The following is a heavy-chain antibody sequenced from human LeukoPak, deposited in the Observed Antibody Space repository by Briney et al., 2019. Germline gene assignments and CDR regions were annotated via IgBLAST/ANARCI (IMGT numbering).Heavy chain of an antibody. Sequence: GGSLKLSCATSGFTFNNYNMNWVRQAPGRALEWVSSITSSGTYIFYADSVKGRFTISRDNAKNSLYLQMNSLGPEDTAVYYCARDPYSGNYGNYYYYYMDVWGKGTTVTVSS. CDR3: ARDPYSGNYGNYYYYYMDV. CDR1: GFTFNNYN. V-gene: IGHV3-21*01. D-gene: IGHD1-26*01. CDR2: ITSSGTYI. J-gene: IGHJ6*03.